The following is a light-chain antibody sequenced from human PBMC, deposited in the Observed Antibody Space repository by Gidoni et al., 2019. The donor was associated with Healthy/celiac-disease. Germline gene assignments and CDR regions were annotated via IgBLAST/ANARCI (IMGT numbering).Light chain of an antibody. CDR3: QQRSNWPRALT. CDR2: DSS. CDR1: QCVHSY. Sequence: DIVLTQSPATLSLSPGERATLSCRVSQCVHSYLAWYLQKPGQAPRLVIDDSSNRATGSPARFLGSGSGTDCTLTISSLEPEDFAGYYCQQRSNWPRALTFGGGTKVEIK. V-gene: IGKV3-11*01. J-gene: IGKJ4*01.